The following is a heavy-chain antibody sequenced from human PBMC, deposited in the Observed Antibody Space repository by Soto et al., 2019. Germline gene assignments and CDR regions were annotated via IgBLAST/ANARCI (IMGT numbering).Heavy chain of an antibody. CDR1: GGSISSSSYY. D-gene: IGHD3-16*02. V-gene: IGHV4-39*01. Sequence: QLQLQESGPGLVKPSETLSLTCTVSGGSISSSSYYWGWIRQPPGKGLEWIGSIYYSGSTYYNPSLKSRVTISVDTSKNQFSLKLSSVTAADTAVYYCARHPRTITFGGVIVHPLDYWGQGTLVTVSS. J-gene: IGHJ4*02. CDR2: IYYSGST. CDR3: ARHPRTITFGGVIVHPLDY.